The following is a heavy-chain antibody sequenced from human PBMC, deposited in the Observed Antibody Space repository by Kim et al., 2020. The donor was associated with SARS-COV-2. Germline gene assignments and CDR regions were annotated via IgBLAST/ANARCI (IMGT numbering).Heavy chain of an antibody. CDR2: IDGSDGTT. CDR1: GFTFTGYA. D-gene: IGHD2-2*03. J-gene: IGHJ4*02. V-gene: IGHV3-23*01. CDR3: LKGGWGWIWDH. Sequence: GGSLRLSCTTSGFTFTGYAMSWVRQAPGKGLEWVSSIDGSDGTTYYVDFVKGRFTISRDDSKSTLYLWMTSLRADDTAVYYCLKGGWGWIWDHWGQGA.